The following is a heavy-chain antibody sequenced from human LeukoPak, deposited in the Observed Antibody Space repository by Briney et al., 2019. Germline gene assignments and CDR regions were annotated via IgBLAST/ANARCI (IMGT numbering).Heavy chain of an antibody. D-gene: IGHD3-9*01. CDR2: IYYSGST. J-gene: IGHJ4*02. Sequence: SETLSLTRTVSGGPIHHMHYYWGWIRRAPGKGLEWIGSIYYSGSTYYNPYLKSRVIMLIDTSKNQFSLNLNSVTAADTAVYFCARASGRYFDWLQGPFDYWGQGSLVTVSS. V-gene: IGHV4-39*07. CDR3: ARASGRYFDWLQGPFDY. CDR1: GGPIHHMHYY.